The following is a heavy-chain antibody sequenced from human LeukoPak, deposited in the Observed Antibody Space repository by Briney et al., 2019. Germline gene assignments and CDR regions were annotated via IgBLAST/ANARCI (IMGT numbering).Heavy chain of an antibody. Sequence: TGGSLRLSCAASGFTVSSNYMSWVRQAPGKGLEWVSVIYSGGSTYYADSVKGRFTISRDNSENTLYLQMNSLRAEDTAVYYCAREDEVGAFDYWGQGTLVTVSS. CDR1: GFTVSSNY. CDR3: AREDEVGAFDY. J-gene: IGHJ4*02. V-gene: IGHV3-53*01. CDR2: IYSGGST. D-gene: IGHD1-26*01.